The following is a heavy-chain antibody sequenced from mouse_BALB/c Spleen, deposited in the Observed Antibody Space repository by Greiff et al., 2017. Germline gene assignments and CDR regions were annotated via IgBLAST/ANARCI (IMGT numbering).Heavy chain of an antibody. J-gene: IGHJ3*01. CDR2: ISSGSSTI. CDR3: ARSEDFWVAY. V-gene: IGHV5-17*02. CDR1: GFTFSSFG. Sequence: EVKVVESGGGLVQPGGSRKLSCAASGFTFSSFGMHWVRQAPEKGLEWVAYISSGSSTIYYADTVKGRFTISRDNPKNTLFLQMTSLRSEDTAMYYCARSEDFWVAYWGQGTLVTVSA.